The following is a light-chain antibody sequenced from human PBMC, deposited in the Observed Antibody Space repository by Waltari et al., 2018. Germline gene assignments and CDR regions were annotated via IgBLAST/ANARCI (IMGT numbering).Light chain of an antibody. CDR2: YKSESAK. V-gene: IGLV5-45*02. Sequence: QAVLTQPSSLSASPGASASLTCTLRSGINVANYRIHWYQQKPGSPPQYLLRYKSESAKKQGSGVPSRFSGSKDASANSGILLISGLQSEDEADYYCMIWHSSTWVFGGGTKLTVL. CDR1: SGINVANYR. J-gene: IGLJ3*02. CDR3: MIWHSSTWV.